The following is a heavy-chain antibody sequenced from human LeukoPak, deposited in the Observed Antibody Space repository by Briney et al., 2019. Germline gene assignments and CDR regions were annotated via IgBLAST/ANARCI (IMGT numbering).Heavy chain of an antibody. V-gene: IGHV1-8*01. Sequence: ASVKVSCKASGYTFTGYDINWVRQAPGQGLEWMGWINPNSGDTNYAQKFQGRVTMTRNTSISTAYMEVSCLRSEDTDVYYCARGDYDVWSGYYKGRLGFDPWGQGTLVTVSS. CDR3: ARGDYDVWSGYYKGRLGFDP. CDR1: GYTFTGYD. J-gene: IGHJ5*02. D-gene: IGHD3-3*01. CDR2: INPNSGDT.